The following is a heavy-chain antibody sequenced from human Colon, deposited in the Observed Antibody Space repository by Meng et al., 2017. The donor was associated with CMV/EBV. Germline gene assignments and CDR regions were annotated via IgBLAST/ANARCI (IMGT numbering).Heavy chain of an antibody. Sequence: LGLGGGWLQRGGSLSLSYAASGFIFNNYALAWVRQAPGKGLEWVSSISASGATTYYADSVRGRFTISRDNSRDTVYLQMTSLRAEDTAVYYCATVTGTLDPFHYWGQGTLVTVSS. CDR2: ISASGATT. J-gene: IGHJ4*02. V-gene: IGHV3-23*01. D-gene: IGHD1-1*01. CDR3: ATVTGTLDPFHY. CDR1: GFIFNNYA.